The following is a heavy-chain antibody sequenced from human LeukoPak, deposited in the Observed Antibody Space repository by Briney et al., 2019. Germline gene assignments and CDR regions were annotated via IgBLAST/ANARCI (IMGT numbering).Heavy chain of an antibody. V-gene: IGHV3-9*01. J-gene: IGHJ6*02. Sequence: GGSLRLSCAVSGFTFVNYAIHWVRQTPGKGLEWVSGFDYNSGRIDYADSVKGRFTISRDNAKNSLYLQMNSLRVEDTALYYCTKDVTPGGADVWGQGTTVTVSS. CDR1: GFTFVNYA. D-gene: IGHD1-14*01. CDR2: FDYNSGRI. CDR3: TKDVTPGGADV.